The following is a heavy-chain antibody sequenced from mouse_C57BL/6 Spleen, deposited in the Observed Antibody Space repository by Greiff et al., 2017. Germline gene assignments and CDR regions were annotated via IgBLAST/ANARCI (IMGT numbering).Heavy chain of an antibody. V-gene: IGHV1-52*01. D-gene: IGHD1-1*01. CDR3: AREDGSSHWYFDV. CDR1: GYTFTSYW. CDR2: IDPSDSET. Sequence: QVQLQQPGAELVRPGSSVKLSCKASGYTFTSYWMHWVKQRPIQGLEWIGNIDPSDSETLYNQKFKDKATLTVDKSSSTAYMQLSSLTSEDSAVYDCAREDGSSHWYFDVWGTGTTVTVSS. J-gene: IGHJ1*03.